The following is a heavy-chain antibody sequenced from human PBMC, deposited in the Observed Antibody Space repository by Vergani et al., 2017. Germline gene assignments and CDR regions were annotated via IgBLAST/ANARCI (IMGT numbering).Heavy chain of an antibody. CDR3: ARDISGGYYDSSGYLNAFDS. Sequence: QVQLQESCPGLVKPSQTLSLTCTVSCGPLSSGDYYWSWIRHPPGKGLEWIGYIYYSGSTYYNPPLKSRVTLSVDTSKDHFSLKLSSVTAADTAVYDCARDISGGYYDSSGYLNAFDSWSEGTMVTVSS. CDR1: CGPLSSGDYY. V-gene: IGHV4-30-4*08. J-gene: IGHJ3*02. CDR2: IYYSGST. D-gene: IGHD3-22*01.